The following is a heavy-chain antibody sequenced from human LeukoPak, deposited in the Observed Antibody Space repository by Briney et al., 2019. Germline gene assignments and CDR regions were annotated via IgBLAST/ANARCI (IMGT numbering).Heavy chain of an antibody. D-gene: IGHD5-18*01. CDR1: GVSINTCCYY. CDR2: KYYSGST. Sequence: SETLSLTCDVSGVSINTCCYYWTWIRQPPGKGLEWIGYKYYSGSTRYNSSLRSRLTISLDSSKNQFSLRLTSVTAADTAVYYRARGRSYGFDFDSWGPGTLVIVSS. V-gene: IGHV4-61*01. CDR3: ARGRSYGFDFDS. J-gene: IGHJ4*02.